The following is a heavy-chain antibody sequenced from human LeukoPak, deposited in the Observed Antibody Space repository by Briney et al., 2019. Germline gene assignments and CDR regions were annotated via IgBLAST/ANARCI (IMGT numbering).Heavy chain of an antibody. J-gene: IGHJ4*02. D-gene: IGHD5-18*01. CDR1: GGSISSGGYY. V-gene: IGHV4-31*03. CDR2: IYYSGST. CDR3: ARGDSRGYSYGYGYFDY. Sequence: PSETLSLTCTVSGGSISSGGYYWSWIRQHPGKGLEWIGYIYYSGSTYYNPSLKGRVTVSVDTSKNQFSLKLSSVTAADTAVYYCARGDSRGYSYGYGYFDYWGQGTLVTVSS.